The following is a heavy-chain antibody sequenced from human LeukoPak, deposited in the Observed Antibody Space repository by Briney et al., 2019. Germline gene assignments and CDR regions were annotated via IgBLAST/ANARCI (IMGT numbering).Heavy chain of an antibody. Sequence: PSETLSLTCGVSGYSISSGYYWGWIRQPPGKGLEWIGSIYHSGRTYYNPSLKSRVTISVDTSKNQFSLKLSSVTAADTAVYYCARLVDTAMAFFDYWGQGTLVTVSS. CDR3: ARLVDTAMAFFDY. D-gene: IGHD5-18*01. V-gene: IGHV4-38-2*01. CDR1: GYSISSGYY. J-gene: IGHJ4*02. CDR2: IYHSGRT.